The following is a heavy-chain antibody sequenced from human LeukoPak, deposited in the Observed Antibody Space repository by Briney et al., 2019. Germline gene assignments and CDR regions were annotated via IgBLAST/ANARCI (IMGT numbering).Heavy chain of an antibody. CDR1: GFTFSSNG. J-gene: IGHJ4*02. V-gene: IGHV3-7*01. CDR2: IKQDGSEK. Sequence: GGSLRLSCAPSGFTFSSNGMHWVRQAPGKGLEWVANIKQDGSEKYYVGSVKGRFTISRDNAKNSLYLQMNSLRAEDTAVYYCAREPPVRHYYGSGSFPSLITYWGQGTLVTVSS. CDR3: AREPPVRHYYGSGSFPSLITY. D-gene: IGHD3-10*01.